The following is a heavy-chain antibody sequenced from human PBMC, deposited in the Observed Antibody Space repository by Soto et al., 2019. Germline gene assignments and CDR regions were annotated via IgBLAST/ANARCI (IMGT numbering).Heavy chain of an antibody. D-gene: IGHD6-6*01. CDR3: AKRVEYSSSTHYFDY. V-gene: IGHV3-23*01. CDR1: GFTFSGYA. Sequence: EVQLLESGGGLVQPGGSLRLACAASGFTFSGYAMSCVRQAPGKGLEWVSAISDSGGDTYYADSVKGRFTISRDNSKNTLYLQMNSLRAEDTAGYYCAKRVEYSSSTHYFDYWGQGTLVTVS. J-gene: IGHJ4*02. CDR2: ISDSGGDT.